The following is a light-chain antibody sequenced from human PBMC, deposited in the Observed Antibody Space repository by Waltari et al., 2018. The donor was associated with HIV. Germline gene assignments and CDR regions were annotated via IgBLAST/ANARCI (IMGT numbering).Light chain of an antibody. CDR2: SNN. CDR3: AAWDDSLNGVL. CDR1: RSNIGTNT. Sequence: QSVLTQPPSASGTPGQGVTISFSGARSNIGTNTVHWYRQLPGTAPQLLIYSNNVRPSGVPDRFSGSKSGTSASLAISGLQSEDEADYYCAAWDDSLNGVLFGGGTKLTVL. J-gene: IGLJ2*01. V-gene: IGLV1-44*01.